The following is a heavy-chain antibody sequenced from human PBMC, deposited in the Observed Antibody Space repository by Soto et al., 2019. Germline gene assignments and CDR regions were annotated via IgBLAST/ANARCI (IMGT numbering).Heavy chain of an antibody. D-gene: IGHD2-2*01. V-gene: IGHV3-30-3*01. J-gene: IGHJ6*02. CDR3: AREGCSSTSCYSYYYGMDV. CDR1: GFTFSSYA. CDR2: ISYDGSNK. Sequence: PGGSLRLSCAASGFTFSSYAMHWVRQAPGKGLEWVAVISYDGSNKYYADSVKGRFTISRDNSKNTLYPQMNSLRAEDTAVYYCAREGCSSTSCYSYYYGMDVWGQGTTVTVSS.